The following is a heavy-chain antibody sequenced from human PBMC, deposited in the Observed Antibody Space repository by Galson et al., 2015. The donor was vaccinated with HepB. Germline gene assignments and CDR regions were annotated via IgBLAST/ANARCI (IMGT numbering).Heavy chain of an antibody. CDR1: GGSIIGSNW. J-gene: IGHJ6*02. CDR3: ARDAQDSYYYGMDV. V-gene: IGHV4-4*02. CDR2: IYHGGST. Sequence: ETLSLTCAVSGGSIIGSNWWTWVRQPPGKGLEWIGEIYHGGSTNYNPSLKSRVTISVDKSKNQFSLKLSSVTAADTAVYYCARDAQDSYYYGMDVWGQGTTVTVSS.